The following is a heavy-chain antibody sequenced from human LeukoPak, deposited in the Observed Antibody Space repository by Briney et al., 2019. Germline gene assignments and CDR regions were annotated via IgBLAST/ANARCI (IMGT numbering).Heavy chain of an antibody. CDR3: ARDNYGDYARRFDY. CDR1: GFTFSSYA. Sequence: PGGSLRLSCAASGFTFSSYAMSWVRQAPGKGLEWVSAISGSGGSTHYADSVKGRFTISRDNSKNTLYLQMNSLRAEDTAVYYCARDNYGDYARRFDYWGQGTLVTVSS. D-gene: IGHD4-17*01. J-gene: IGHJ4*02. V-gene: IGHV3-23*01. CDR2: ISGSGGST.